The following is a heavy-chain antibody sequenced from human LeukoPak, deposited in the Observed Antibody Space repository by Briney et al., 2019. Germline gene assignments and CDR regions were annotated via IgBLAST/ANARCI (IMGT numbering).Heavy chain of an antibody. CDR1: GYTFTDYG. CDR3: ARESIALLVDY. Sequence: GASVKVSCKASGYTFTDYGIGWVRQAPGQGLEWVGWISTYIRNTDYAQKLQGRVTMTTDTSTSTAYMELRSLRSDDTAVYYCARESIALLVDYWGQGTLVTVSS. V-gene: IGHV1-18*01. CDR2: ISTYIRNT. D-gene: IGHD1-26*01. J-gene: IGHJ4*02.